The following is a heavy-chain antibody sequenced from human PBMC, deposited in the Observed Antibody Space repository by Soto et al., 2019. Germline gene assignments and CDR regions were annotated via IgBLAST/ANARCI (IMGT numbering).Heavy chain of an antibody. V-gene: IGHV4-30-4*01. Sequence: SETLSLTCTVSGGSISSGDYYWSWIRQPPGKGLEWIGYIYYSGSTYCNPSLKSRVTISVDTSKNQFSLKLSSVTAADTAVYYCARAPEDYGDYVDYSRGFYFDYWGQGTLVTVSS. CDR1: GGSISSGDYY. D-gene: IGHD4-17*01. J-gene: IGHJ4*02. CDR2: IYYSGST. CDR3: ARAPEDYGDYVDYSRGFYFDY.